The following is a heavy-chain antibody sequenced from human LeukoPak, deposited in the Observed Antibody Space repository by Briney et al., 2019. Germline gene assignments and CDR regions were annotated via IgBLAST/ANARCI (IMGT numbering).Heavy chain of an antibody. D-gene: IGHD6-19*01. V-gene: IGHV3-21*01. J-gene: IGHJ3*02. CDR3: ARATIAVAGAFDI. Sequence: PGGSLRLSCEASGFVFGHSWMSWVRQAPGKGLEWVSSISSSSSYIYYADSVKGRFTISRDNAKNSLYLQMNSLRAEDTAVYYCARATIAVAGAFDIWGQGTMVTVSS. CDR1: GFVFGHSW. CDR2: ISSSSSYI.